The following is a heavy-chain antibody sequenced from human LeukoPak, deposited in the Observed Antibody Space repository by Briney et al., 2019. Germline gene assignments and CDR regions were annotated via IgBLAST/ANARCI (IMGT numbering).Heavy chain of an antibody. Sequence: GRSLRLSCATSGFTFSNYGMHWVRQAPGKGLEWVAVISFDGSNKYYADSVKGRFTISRDNSKNTLYLQMNSLRAEDTAVYYCAKSIVGATGDAFDIWGQGTMVTVSS. D-gene: IGHD1-26*01. V-gene: IGHV3-30*18. CDR3: AKSIVGATGDAFDI. J-gene: IGHJ3*02. CDR2: ISFDGSNK. CDR1: GFTFSNYG.